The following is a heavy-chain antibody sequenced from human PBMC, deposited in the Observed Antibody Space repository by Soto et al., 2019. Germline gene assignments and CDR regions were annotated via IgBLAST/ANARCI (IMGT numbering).Heavy chain of an antibody. CDR2: SIPILGTA. CDR3: ARGRGYSGDDHYYYFDMDV. D-gene: IGHD5-12*01. J-gene: IGHJ6*02. CDR1: GGTFNNYP. Sequence: SVNVSCKASGGTFNNYPITWVRQAPGEGLEWMGGSIPILGTANYAQKFQGRVTISVDESTSTAYMELSSLRSEDTAVYYCARGRGYSGDDHYYYFDMDVWGQGSTVTVSS. V-gene: IGHV1-69*13.